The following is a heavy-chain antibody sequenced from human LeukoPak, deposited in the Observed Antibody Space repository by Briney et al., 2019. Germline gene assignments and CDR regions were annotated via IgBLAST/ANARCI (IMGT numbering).Heavy chain of an antibody. CDR3: ARNYDIARY. D-gene: IGHD3-9*01. CDR2: VSSSGSTI. J-gene: IGHJ4*02. V-gene: IGHV3-48*03. Sequence: GGSLRLSCAASGFTFSSYEMNWVRQAPGKGLEWVSYVSSSGSTIYYADSVKGRFTISRDNAKNSLYLQMNSLRAEDTAVYYCARNYDIARYWGQGTLVTVSS. CDR1: GFTFSSYE.